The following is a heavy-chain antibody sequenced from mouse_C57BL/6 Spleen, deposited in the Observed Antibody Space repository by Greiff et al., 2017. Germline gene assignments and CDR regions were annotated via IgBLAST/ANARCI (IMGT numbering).Heavy chain of an antibody. D-gene: IGHD1-1*01. CDR3: ARPPSYYYGSSYTFAY. Sequence: VQLQQSGAELVKPGASVKMSCKASGYTFTSYWITWVKQRPGQGLEWIGDIYPGSGSTNYNEKFKSKATLTVDTSSSTAYMQLSSLTSEDSAVYYCARPPSYYYGSSYTFAYWGQGTLVTVSA. V-gene: IGHV1-55*01. CDR2: IYPGSGST. J-gene: IGHJ3*01. CDR1: GYTFTSYW.